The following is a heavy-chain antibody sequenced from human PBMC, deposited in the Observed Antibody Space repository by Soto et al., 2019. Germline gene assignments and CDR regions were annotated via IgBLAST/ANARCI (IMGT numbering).Heavy chain of an antibody. D-gene: IGHD3-22*01. CDR2: INHSGST. V-gene: IGHV4-34*01. Sequence: QVQLQQWGAGLLKPSETLSLTCAVYGGSFSGYYWSWIRQPPGKGLEWIGEINHSGSTNYNPSLKSRVTISVDPSKNQFSLKLSSVTAADTAVYYCARGRKAGYYDSSGYLDYWGQGTLVTVSS. CDR3: ARGRKAGYYDSSGYLDY. J-gene: IGHJ4*02. CDR1: GGSFSGYY.